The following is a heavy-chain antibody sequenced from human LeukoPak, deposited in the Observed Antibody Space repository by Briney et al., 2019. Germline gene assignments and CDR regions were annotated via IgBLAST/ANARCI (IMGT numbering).Heavy chain of an antibody. CDR2: IHYRGTT. CDR1: GASINSYY. Sequence: SETLSLTCSVSGASINSYYWNWIRQSRGKGLEWLGNIHYRGTTNYNPSLKSRVTLSLDSSKSQFALKVTSVTAADTAVYYCARDEFGDFQGFDYWGQGTRVTVSS. D-gene: IGHD4-17*01. CDR3: ARDEFGDFQGFDY. V-gene: IGHV4-59*13. J-gene: IGHJ4*02.